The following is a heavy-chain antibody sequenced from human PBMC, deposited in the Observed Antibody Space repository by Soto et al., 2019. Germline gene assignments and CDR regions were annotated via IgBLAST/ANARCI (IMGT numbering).Heavy chain of an antibody. CDR2: IMAVFGSA. V-gene: IGHV1-69*01. D-gene: IGHD3-16*01. J-gene: IGHJ6*02. CDR3: ATSRGFYEAMEV. CDR1: GGSFRSYA. Sequence: QVQLGXSGAEVKKPGSSVKVSCRSSGGSFRSYAISWVRQAPGQGLEWMGSIMAVFGSATYAQRFQGRAXXTAXXSTTXXXXXXXXXXXXXXAVYXCATSRGFYEAMEVWGQGTTVXXXS.